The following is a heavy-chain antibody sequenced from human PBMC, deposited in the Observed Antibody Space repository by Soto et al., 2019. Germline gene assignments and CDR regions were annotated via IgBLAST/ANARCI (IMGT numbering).Heavy chain of an antibody. Sequence: SETLSLTCTVSGGSVSSGGYYWSWIRQHPGKGLEWIGYIYYSGSTYYNPSLKSRVTISVDTSKNQFSLKLSSVTAADTAVYYCARHSNYEIGFDPWGQGTLVTGSS. D-gene: IGHD4-4*01. CDR2: IYYSGST. V-gene: IGHV4-31*03. J-gene: IGHJ5*02. CDR1: GGSVSSGGYY. CDR3: ARHSNYEIGFDP.